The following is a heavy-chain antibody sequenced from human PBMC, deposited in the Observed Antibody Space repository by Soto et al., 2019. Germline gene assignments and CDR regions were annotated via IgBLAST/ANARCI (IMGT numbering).Heavy chain of an antibody. V-gene: IGHV1-69*13. Sequence: SVKVSCKASGGTFSSYSISWVRQAPGQGLEWMGGITPIFGTANYAQKFQGRVTITADESTSTAYMELSSLRSEDTAVYYCARGARSNFIDYWGQGTLVTVSS. J-gene: IGHJ4*02. CDR1: GGTFSSYS. CDR3: ARGARSNFIDY. CDR2: ITPIFGTA. D-gene: IGHD4-4*01.